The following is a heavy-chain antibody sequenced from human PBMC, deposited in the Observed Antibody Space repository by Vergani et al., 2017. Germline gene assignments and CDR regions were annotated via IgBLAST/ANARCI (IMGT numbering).Heavy chain of an antibody. V-gene: IGHV1-46*03. D-gene: IGHD3-9*01. CDR3: ARGDYGILTGYRY. CDR2: INPSGGHK. CDR1: GYTFSNYY. Sequence: QVQVVQSGAEVKKSGASVKVSCKTSGYTFSNYYMHWVRPAPGQGLEWMGIINPSGGHKKYAQKYQGRVTMTRDTYTSTVYMELSSLRSEYTAIYYCARGDYGILTGYRYWGQGTLVTVSP. J-gene: IGHJ4*02.